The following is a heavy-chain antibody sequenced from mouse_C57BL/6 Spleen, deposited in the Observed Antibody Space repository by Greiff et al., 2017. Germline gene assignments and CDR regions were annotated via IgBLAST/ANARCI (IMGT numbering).Heavy chain of an antibody. D-gene: IGHD1-1*01. J-gene: IGHJ3*01. CDR1: GYTFTSYG. Sequence: QVHVKQSGAELARPGASVKLSCKASGYTFTSYGISWVKQRTGQGLEWIGEIYPRSGNTYYNEKFKGKATLTADKSSSTAYMELRSLTSEDSAVYFCARKDTTVVAEAYWGQGTLVTVSA. CDR3: ARKDTTVVAEAY. CDR2: IYPRSGNT. V-gene: IGHV1-81*01.